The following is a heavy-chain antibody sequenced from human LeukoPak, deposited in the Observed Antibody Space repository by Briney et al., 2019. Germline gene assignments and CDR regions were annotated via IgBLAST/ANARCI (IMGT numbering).Heavy chain of an antibody. V-gene: IGHV4-34*01. CDR3: ARGALSPDIRVVTEPYYYYTDG. Sequence: SETLSLTCAVYGGSLSGYYWSWIRQPPGKGLEWIGEINHSGSTNYNPSLKSRVTISVDTSKNQFSLKLSSVTAADTAVYYCARGALSPDIRVVTEPYYYYTDGWGKGTTVTVSS. CDR1: GGSLSGYY. J-gene: IGHJ6*03. D-gene: IGHD3-3*01. CDR2: INHSGST.